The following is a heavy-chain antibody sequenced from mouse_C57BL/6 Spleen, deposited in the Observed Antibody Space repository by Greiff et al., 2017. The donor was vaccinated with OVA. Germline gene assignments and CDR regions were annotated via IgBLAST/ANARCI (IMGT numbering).Heavy chain of an antibody. J-gene: IGHJ1*03. CDR3: ARRNDPWYVDV. CDR2: ISSGGSYT. CDR1: GFTFSSYG. Sequence: EVQGVESGGDLVKPGGSLKLSCAASGFTFSSYGMSWVRQTPDKRLEWVATISSGGSYTYYPDSVKGRFTISRDNAKNTLYLQMSSLKSEDTAMYYCARRNDPWYVDVWGTGTTVTVSS. V-gene: IGHV5-6*01. D-gene: IGHD2-3*01.